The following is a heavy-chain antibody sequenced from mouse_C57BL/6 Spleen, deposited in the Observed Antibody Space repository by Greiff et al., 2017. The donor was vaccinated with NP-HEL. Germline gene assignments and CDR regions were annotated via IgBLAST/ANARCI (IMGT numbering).Heavy chain of an antibody. CDR3: ARDYGSSYHYAMDY. V-gene: IGHV5-4*03. CDR2: ISDGGSYT. Sequence: EVKLVESGGGLVKPGGSLKLSCAASGFTFSSYAMSWVRQTPEKRLEWVATISDGGSYTYYPDNVKGRFTISRDNAKNNLYLQMSHLKSEDTAMYYCARDYGSSYHYAMDYWGQGTSVTVSS. CDR1: GFTFSSYA. D-gene: IGHD1-1*01. J-gene: IGHJ4*01.